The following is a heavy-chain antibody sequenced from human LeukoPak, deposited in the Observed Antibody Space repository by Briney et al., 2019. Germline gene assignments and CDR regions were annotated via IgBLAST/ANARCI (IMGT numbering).Heavy chain of an antibody. CDR1: GYTFTGYY. J-gene: IGHJ4*02. CDR3: ARLAVPRSPEVMCGDY. CDR2: INPNSGGT. D-gene: IGHD6-19*01. V-gene: IGHV1-2*06. Sequence: ASVKVSCKASGYTFTGYYMHWVRQAPGQGLEWMGRINPNSGGTNYAQKFQGRVTMTRDTSISTAYKELSRLRSDDTAVYYCARLAVPRSPEVMCGDYWGQGTLVTVSS.